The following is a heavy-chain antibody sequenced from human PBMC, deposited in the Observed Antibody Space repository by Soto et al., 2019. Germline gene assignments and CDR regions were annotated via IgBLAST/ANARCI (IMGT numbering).Heavy chain of an antibody. J-gene: IGHJ3*02. D-gene: IGHD3-3*01. V-gene: IGHV3-33*07. CDR2: IWYDGSEK. CDR3: VRWADDRAVDI. Sequence: GGSLRLSCAASGFTFSSHGMYWVRQAPGKGLEWVAVIWYDGSEKYYADSVKGRFSISRDNSKNTLYLQMNSLRAEDTAVYYCVRWADDRAVDIWGQGTKVTVSS. CDR1: GFTFSSHG.